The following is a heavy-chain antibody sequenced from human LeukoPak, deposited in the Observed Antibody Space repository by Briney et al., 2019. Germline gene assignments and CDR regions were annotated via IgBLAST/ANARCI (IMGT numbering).Heavy chain of an antibody. CDR1: GVSVSDGRYY. D-gene: IGHD2-2*01. Sequence: PSQTLSLTCNVSGVSVSDGRYYWTWIRQHPGKGLEWIGYKYYSGSAKYNPSLKSRLTISIDTSKNQFSLQLSSVTAADTATYYCATPYCSSISCLDVFNMWGQGTRVTVFS. V-gene: IGHV4-31*03. CDR2: KYYSGSA. J-gene: IGHJ3*02. CDR3: ATPYCSSISCLDVFNM.